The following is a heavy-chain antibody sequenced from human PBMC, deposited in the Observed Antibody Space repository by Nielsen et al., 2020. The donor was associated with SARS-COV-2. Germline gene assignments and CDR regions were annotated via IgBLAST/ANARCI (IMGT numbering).Heavy chain of an antibody. Sequence: TLSLTCTVSGGSISSGGYYWSWIRQPPGKALEWLARIDWDDDKYYSTSLKTRLTISKDTSKNQVVLTMTNMDPVDTATYYCARTRIITGTIYYYGMDVWGQGTTVTVSS. V-gene: IGHV2-70*11. CDR1: GGSISSGGYY. CDR3: ARTRIITGTIYYYGMDV. CDR2: IDWDDDK. J-gene: IGHJ6*02. D-gene: IGHD1-20*01.